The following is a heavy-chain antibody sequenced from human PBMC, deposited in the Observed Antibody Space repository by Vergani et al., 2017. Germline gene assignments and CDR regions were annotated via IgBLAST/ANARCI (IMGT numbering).Heavy chain of an antibody. CDR1: GFTFSSYC. CDR3: AKEAAAGTPTFDY. J-gene: IGHJ4*02. Sequence: QVQLVESGGGVVQPGRSLRLSCAASGFTFSSYCMHWVRQAPGKGLEWVAVIWYDGSNKYYADSVKGRFTISRDNSKNTLYLQMNSLRAEDTAVYYCAKEAAAGTPTFDYWGQGTLVTVSS. D-gene: IGHD6-13*01. CDR2: IWYDGSNK. V-gene: IGHV3-33*06.